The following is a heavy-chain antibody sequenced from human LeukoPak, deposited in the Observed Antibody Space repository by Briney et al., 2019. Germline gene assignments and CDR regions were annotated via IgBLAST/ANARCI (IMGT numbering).Heavy chain of an antibody. CDR2: IIPIFGTA. CDR1: GGTFSSYA. CDR3: PRIGYCSGGSCYSDWFDP. Sequence: SVKVSCKASGGTFSSYAISWGRQAPGQGLEWLGGIIPIFGTANYAQKFQGRVTITADESTSTAYMELSRLRSEDTAVYYWPRIGYCSGGSCYSDWFDPWGQGTLVTASS. J-gene: IGHJ5*02. V-gene: IGHV1-69*13. D-gene: IGHD2-15*01.